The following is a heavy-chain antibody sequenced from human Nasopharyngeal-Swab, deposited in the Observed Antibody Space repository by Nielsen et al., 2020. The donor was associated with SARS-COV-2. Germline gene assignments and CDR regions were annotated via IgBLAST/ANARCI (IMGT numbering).Heavy chain of an antibody. J-gene: IGHJ5*02. Sequence: IRQPPGKGPEWVSAISGSGGSTYSADFVKGRFTISRDNSKNTLYLQMNSLRAEDTAVYYCAKDSLNILTGSGWFDPWGQGTQVTVSS. CDR3: AKDSLNILTGSGWFDP. D-gene: IGHD3-9*01. CDR2: ISGSGGST. V-gene: IGHV3-23*01.